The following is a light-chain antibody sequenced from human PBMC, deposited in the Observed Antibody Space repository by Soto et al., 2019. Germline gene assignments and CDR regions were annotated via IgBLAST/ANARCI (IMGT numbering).Light chain of an antibody. CDR2: GNS. J-gene: IGLJ2*01. Sequence: QSVLTQPPSVSGAPGQRVTNSCTGSSSNIGAGYDVHWYQQLPGTAPKLLISGNSNRPSGVPDRFSGSKSGTSASLAITGLQAEDEADYYCQSYDTSLSGVVFGGGTKVTVL. CDR3: QSYDTSLSGVV. CDR1: SSNIGAGYD. V-gene: IGLV1-40*01.